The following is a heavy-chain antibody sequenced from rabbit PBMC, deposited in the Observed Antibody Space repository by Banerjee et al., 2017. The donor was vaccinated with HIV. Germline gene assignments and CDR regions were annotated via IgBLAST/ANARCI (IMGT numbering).Heavy chain of an antibody. Sequence: QEQLEESGGGLVKPGRSLTLTCTASGFSFSDKYVMCWVRQAPGKGLEWIGCINTSSGNTVYASWAKGRFTISKTSSTTVTLQMTSLTAADTATYFCASDTDYGGYGYGFFHWWGPGTLVTVS. CDR1: GFSFSDKYV. D-gene: IGHD6-1*01. V-gene: IGHV1S45*01. CDR3: ASDTDYGGYGYGFFHW. J-gene: IGHJ4*01. CDR2: INTSSGNT.